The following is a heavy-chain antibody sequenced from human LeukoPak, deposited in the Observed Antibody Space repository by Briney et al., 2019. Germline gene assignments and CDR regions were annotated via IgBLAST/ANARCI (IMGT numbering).Heavy chain of an antibody. D-gene: IGHD3-22*01. V-gene: IGHV3-48*01. CDR1: GFAFSSYS. J-gene: IGHJ3*02. CDR3: ARDRPYYDSSGYESPAFDI. Sequence: GGSLRLSCAASGFAFSSYSMNWVRQAPGKGLEWVSYISSSSSTIYYADSVKGRFTISRDNAKNSLYLQMNSLRAEDTAVYYCARDRPYYDSSGYESPAFDIWGQGTMVTVSS. CDR2: ISSSSSTI.